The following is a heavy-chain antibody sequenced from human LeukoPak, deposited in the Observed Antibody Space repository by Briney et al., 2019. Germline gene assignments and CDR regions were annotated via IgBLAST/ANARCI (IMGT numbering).Heavy chain of an antibody. CDR1: GFTFSSYW. CDR3: ARTPRNIVVVPAAMRIDY. Sequence: PGGSLRLSCAASGFTFSSYWMSWVRQAPGKGLEWVANIKQDGSEKYYVDSVKGRFTISRDNAKNSLYLQMNSLRAEDTAVYYCARTPRNIVVVPAAMRIDYWGQGTLVTVSS. J-gene: IGHJ4*02. D-gene: IGHD2-2*01. CDR2: IKQDGSEK. V-gene: IGHV3-7*01.